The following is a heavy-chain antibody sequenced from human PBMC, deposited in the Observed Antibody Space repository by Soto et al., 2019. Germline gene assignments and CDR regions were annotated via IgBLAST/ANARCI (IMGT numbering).Heavy chain of an antibody. CDR1: GYTFTGYY. J-gene: IGHJ4*02. CDR3: ARSVYCSGGSCYMVSH. D-gene: IGHD2-15*01. V-gene: IGHV1-2*04. CDR2: INPNSGGT. Sequence: ASVKVSCKASGYTFTGYYMHWVRQAPGQGLEWMGWINPNSGGTNYAQKFQGWVTMTRDTSISTAYMELSRLRSDDTAVYYCARSVYCSGGSCYMVSHWGQGTLVTVSS.